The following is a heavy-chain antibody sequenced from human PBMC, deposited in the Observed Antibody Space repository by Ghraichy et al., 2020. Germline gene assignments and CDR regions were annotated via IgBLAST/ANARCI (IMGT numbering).Heavy chain of an antibody. J-gene: IGHJ5*02. CDR3: ARDRGYCSSTSCYPVDP. Sequence: ASVKVSCKASGYTFTSYYMHWVRQAPGQGLEWMGIINPSGGSTSYAQKFQGRVTMTRDTSTSTVYMELSSLRSEDTAVYYCARDRGYCSSTSCYPVDPWGQGTLVTVSS. CDR2: INPSGGST. CDR1: GYTFTSYY. V-gene: IGHV1-46*01. D-gene: IGHD2-2*01.